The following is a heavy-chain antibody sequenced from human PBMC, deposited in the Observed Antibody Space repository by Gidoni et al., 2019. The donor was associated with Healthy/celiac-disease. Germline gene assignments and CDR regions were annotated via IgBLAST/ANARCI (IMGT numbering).Heavy chain of an antibody. CDR1: GFTFVDYA. V-gene: IGHV3-49*05. CDR3: TRDRIVVADY. D-gene: IGHD2-15*01. CDR2: IRSKAYGGTT. Sequence: EVQLVESGGGLVKPGRSLRLSCTASGFTFVDYAMSWFRQAPGKGLEWVGFIRSKAYGGTTEYAASVKGRFTISRDDSKSIAYLQMNSLKTEDTAVYYCTRDRIVVADYWGQGTLVTVSS. J-gene: IGHJ4*02.